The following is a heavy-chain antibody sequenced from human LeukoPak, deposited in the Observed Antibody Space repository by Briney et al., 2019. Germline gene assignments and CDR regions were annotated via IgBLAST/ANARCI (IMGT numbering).Heavy chain of an antibody. CDR1: GGSISGYY. Sequence: PSETLSLTCTVSGGSISGYYWTWLRQPPGKGLEWIGYISYSGGTDYNPSLKSRVTISIDTSKNQFSLKLSSVTAADTAVYYCARGHSSSWYYFDYWGQGTLVTVSS. D-gene: IGHD6-13*01. CDR2: ISYSGGT. J-gene: IGHJ4*02. V-gene: IGHV4-59*01. CDR3: ARGHSSSWYYFDY.